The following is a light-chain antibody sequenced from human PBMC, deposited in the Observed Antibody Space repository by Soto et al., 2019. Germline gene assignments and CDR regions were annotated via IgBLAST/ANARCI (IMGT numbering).Light chain of an antibody. Sequence: DIQMTQSPSSLSASVRDRVTITCQASQDITNYLNWYQQKPGKAPKLLICDASNLEPGVPSMFSGSGSGTDFTFTISSLQPEDIATYYCQQYDNLPFTFGPGTKVDIK. J-gene: IGKJ3*01. V-gene: IGKV1-33*01. CDR3: QQYDNLPFT. CDR2: DAS. CDR1: QDITNY.